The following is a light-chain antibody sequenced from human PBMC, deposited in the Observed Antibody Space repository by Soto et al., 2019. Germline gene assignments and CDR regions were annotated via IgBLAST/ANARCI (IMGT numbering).Light chain of an antibody. J-gene: IGLJ1*01. CDR2: QDS. CDR1: KLGDKY. CDR3: QAWDSSTEV. V-gene: IGLV3-1*01. Sequence: SYELTQPPSVSVSPGQPASITCSGDKLGDKYACWYQQKPGQSPVLVIYQDSKRPSGIPERFSGSNSGNTATLTISGTQARDEADYYCQAWDSSTEVFGTGTKVTVL.